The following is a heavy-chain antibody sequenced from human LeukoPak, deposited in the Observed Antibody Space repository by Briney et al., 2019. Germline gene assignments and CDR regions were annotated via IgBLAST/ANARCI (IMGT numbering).Heavy chain of an antibody. CDR1: GYSFTTYA. Sequence: ASVKVSCKASGYSFTTYAMNWLRRAPGQGLEWMGCINPNTGNPTYAPGFTGRFVFSLDTSVSTAYLQISGLKADDTAVYYCARAYQPLGGLSLPDYWGQGTLVSVSS. V-gene: IGHV7-4-1*02. CDR3: ARAYQPLGGLSLPDY. CDR2: INPNTGNP. D-gene: IGHD3-16*02. J-gene: IGHJ4*02.